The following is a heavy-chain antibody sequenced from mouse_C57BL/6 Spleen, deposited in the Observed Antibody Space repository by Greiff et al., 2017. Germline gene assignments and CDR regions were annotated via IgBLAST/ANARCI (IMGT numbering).Heavy chain of an antibody. CDR1: GYTFTDYE. V-gene: IGHV1-15*01. J-gene: IGHJ2*01. CDR2: IDPETGGT. Sequence: VNVVESGAELVRPGASVTLSCKASGYTFTDYEMHWVKQTPVHGLEWIGAIDPETGGTAYNQKFKGKAILTADKSSSTAYMELRSLTSEDSAVYYCTNHYYGSSYGYWGQGTTLTVSS. D-gene: IGHD1-1*01. CDR3: TNHYYGSSYGY.